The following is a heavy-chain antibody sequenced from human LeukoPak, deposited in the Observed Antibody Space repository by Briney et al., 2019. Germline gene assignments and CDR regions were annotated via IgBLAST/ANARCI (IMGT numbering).Heavy chain of an antibody. CDR2: INTDGSST. Sequence: PGGSLRLSCEASGFTFSEYYMHWVRQAPGKGLVWVSRINTDGSSTSHVDSVKGRFTISRDNAKNTLYLQMDSLRAEDTAVYYCATGMTYHYGSGKFDYWGQGTLVTVSS. V-gene: IGHV3-74*01. CDR3: ATGMTYHYGSGKFDY. J-gene: IGHJ4*02. D-gene: IGHD3-10*01. CDR1: GFTFSEYY.